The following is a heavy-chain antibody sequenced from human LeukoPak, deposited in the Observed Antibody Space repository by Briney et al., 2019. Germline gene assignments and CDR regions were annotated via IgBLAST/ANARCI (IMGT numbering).Heavy chain of an antibody. D-gene: IGHD1-1*01. CDR2: INHSGST. V-gene: IGHV4-34*01. CDR3: ARRGRRTTGTGRRYYYYYYMDV. CDR1: GGSFSGYY. J-gene: IGHJ6*03. Sequence: TSETLSLTCAVYGGSFSGYYWSWIRQPPGKGLEWIGEINHSGSTNYNPSLKSRVTISVDTSKNQFSLKLSSVTAADTAVYYCARRGRRTTGTGRRYYYYYYMDVWGKGTTVTISS.